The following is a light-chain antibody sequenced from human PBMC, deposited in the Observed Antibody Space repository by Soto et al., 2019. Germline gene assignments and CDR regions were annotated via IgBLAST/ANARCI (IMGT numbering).Light chain of an antibody. CDR3: LQTKQLPLT. CDR2: EVS. CDR1: QSLLHSDGKTY. Sequence: EIVLTQTPLSLSVTPGQSASISCTSSQSLLHSDGKTYLYWYLQRPGQPPQLLMYEVSNRFSGVPERFSGSGSGTDFTLEISRVEAEDVGLYSCLQTKQLPLTFGHGTKVDI. V-gene: IGKV2D-29*01. J-gene: IGKJ1*01.